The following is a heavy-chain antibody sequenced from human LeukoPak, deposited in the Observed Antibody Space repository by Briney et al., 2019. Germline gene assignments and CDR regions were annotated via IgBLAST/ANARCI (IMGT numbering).Heavy chain of an antibody. CDR2: IYYSGST. D-gene: IGHD4-17*01. J-gene: IGHJ4*02. CDR3: TRGGRVTNVNY. CDR1: GGPISSYY. V-gene: IGHV4-59*12. Sequence: TPSETLSLTCTVSGGPISSYYWSWIRQPPGKGLEWIGYIYYSGSTNYNPSLKSRVTISVDTSKNQFSLKLTSVTAADTAVYYCTRGGRVTNVNYWGQGTLVTVSS.